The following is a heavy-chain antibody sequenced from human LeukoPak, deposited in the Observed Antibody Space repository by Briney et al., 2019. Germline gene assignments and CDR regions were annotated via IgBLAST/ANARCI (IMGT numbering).Heavy chain of an antibody. V-gene: IGHV1-69*13. CDR3: ARYYGSGGLDY. Sequence: GASVKVSCKASGGTFSSYAISWVRQAPGQGLEWMGGIIPIFGSANYAQNFQGRVTITADESTSTAYMELSSLRSEDTAVYYCARYYGSGGLDYWGQGTLVTVSS. CDR2: IIPIFGSA. J-gene: IGHJ4*02. CDR1: GGTFSSYA. D-gene: IGHD3-10*01.